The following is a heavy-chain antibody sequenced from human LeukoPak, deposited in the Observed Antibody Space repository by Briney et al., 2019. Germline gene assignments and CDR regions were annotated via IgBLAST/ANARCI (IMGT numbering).Heavy chain of an antibody. J-gene: IGHJ4*02. Sequence: GGSLRLSCAASGFTFSSYWMSWVRQAPGKGLEWVANIKQDGSEKYYVDSVKGRFTISRDNAKNSLYLQMNSLRAEDTAVYYCARDRPIKSIAARPPMAPDYWGQGTLVTVSS. V-gene: IGHV3-7*01. CDR3: ARDRPIKSIAARPPMAPDY. D-gene: IGHD6-6*01. CDR2: IKQDGSEK. CDR1: GFTFSSYW.